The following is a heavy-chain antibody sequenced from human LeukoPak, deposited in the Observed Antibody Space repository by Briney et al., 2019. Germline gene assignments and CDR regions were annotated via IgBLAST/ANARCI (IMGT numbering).Heavy chain of an antibody. CDR1: GFTFSSYG. V-gene: IGHV3-30*02. Sequence: GGSLRLSCAASGFTFSSYGMHWVRQAPGKGLEWVAFIRYDGSNKYYADSVKGRFTISRDNSKNTLYLQMNSLRAEDTAVYYCAKDLGTYSSSWDFDYWGQGTLVTVSS. J-gene: IGHJ4*02. CDR3: AKDLGTYSSSWDFDY. D-gene: IGHD6-13*01. CDR2: IRYDGSNK.